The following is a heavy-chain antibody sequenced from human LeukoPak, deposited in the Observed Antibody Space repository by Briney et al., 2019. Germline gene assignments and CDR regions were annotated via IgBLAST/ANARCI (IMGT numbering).Heavy chain of an antibody. CDR3: ARVEGSGSLNWFDP. D-gene: IGHD3-10*01. CDR1: GGSFSGYY. CDR2: INHSGST. J-gene: IGHJ5*02. V-gene: IGHV4-34*01. Sequence: SETLSLTCAVYGGSFSGYYWSWIRQPPGKGLEWIGEINHSGSTNYNPSLKSRVTISVDTSKNQFSLKLSSVTAADTAVYYCARVEGSGSLNWFDPWGQGTLVTVSS.